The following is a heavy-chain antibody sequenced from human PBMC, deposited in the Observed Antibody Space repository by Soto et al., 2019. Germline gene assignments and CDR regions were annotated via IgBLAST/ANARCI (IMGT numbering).Heavy chain of an antibody. CDR1: GGTFRNYP. Sequence: HVQLVQSGTEVKKPGSSVKVSYNASGGTFRNYPINWVRQAPGQGLEWMGSIFPLTDIPDYAQNFQARLTISADKLTSTAYMQLSSLTSDDTAMYFCARGPLVVVNYFESWGQGTLVTVSS. V-gene: IGHV1-69*02. CDR2: IFPLTDIP. J-gene: IGHJ4*02. CDR3: ARGPLVVVNYFES.